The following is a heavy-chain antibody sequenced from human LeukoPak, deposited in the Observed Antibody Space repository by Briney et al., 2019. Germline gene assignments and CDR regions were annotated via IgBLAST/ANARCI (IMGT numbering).Heavy chain of an antibody. CDR1: GGSISSYY. Sequence: SETLSLTCTVSGGSISSYYWSWIRQPPGKGPEWIGYIHYSGSTNYNPSLKSRVTISVDTSKNQFSLKLSSVTAADTAVYYCARALYGDYVRYYYYYGMDVWGQGTTVTVSS. CDR3: ARALYGDYVRYYYYYGMDV. J-gene: IGHJ6*02. V-gene: IGHV4-59*01. CDR2: IHYSGST. D-gene: IGHD4-17*01.